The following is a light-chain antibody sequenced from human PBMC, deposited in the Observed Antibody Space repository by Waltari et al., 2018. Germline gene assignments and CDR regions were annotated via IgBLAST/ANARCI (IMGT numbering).Light chain of an antibody. J-gene: IGLJ2*01. CDR1: SSDVGGYTL. CDR3: CSYAGSSYVV. V-gene: IGLV2-23*01. Sequence: QSALTQPASVSGSPGQPITIPCPATSSDVGGYTLFSWYQQHPGKAPKLMIYEGSKRPSGVSNRFSGSKSGNTASLTISGLQAEDEADYYCCSYAGSSYVVFGGGTKLTVL. CDR2: EGS.